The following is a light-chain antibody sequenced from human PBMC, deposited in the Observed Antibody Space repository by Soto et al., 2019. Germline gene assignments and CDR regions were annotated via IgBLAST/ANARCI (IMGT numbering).Light chain of an antibody. Sequence: DIQMTQSPSSLSASVGDRVTITCWASQIISNYLNWYQQKPGKAPELLIYAASSLQSGVPSRFSGSESETDFTLTISSLQPEDFANYSCQQSYSTTWTFGQGTKWIS. J-gene: IGKJ1*01. CDR3: QQSYSTTWT. V-gene: IGKV1-39*01. CDR1: QIISNY. CDR2: AAS.